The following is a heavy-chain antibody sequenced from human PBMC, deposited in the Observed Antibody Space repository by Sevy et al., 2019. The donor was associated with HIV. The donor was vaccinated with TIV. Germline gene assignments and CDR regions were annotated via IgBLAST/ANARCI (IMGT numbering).Heavy chain of an antibody. V-gene: IGHV3-49*03. CDR3: TRTYYDFWSGYYPGMDV. Sequence: GGSLRLSCTASGFTFGDYAMSWFRQAPGKGLEWVGFIRSKAYGGTTEYAASGKGRFTISRDDSKSIAYLQMNSLKTEDTAVYYCTRTYYDFWSGYYPGMDVWGQGTTVTVSS. CDR1: GFTFGDYA. J-gene: IGHJ6*02. CDR2: IRSKAYGGTT. D-gene: IGHD3-3*01.